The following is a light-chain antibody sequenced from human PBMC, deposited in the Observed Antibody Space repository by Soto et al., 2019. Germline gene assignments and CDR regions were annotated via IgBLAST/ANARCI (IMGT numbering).Light chain of an antibody. Sequence: QLVLTQSPSASASLGASVKLTCTLSSGHSNYAIAWHQQQPEKGPRYLMDVNNDGSHIKGDGIPDRFSGSSSGAERYLTISSLQSEDEADYYCQTWDTGIVIFGGGTKLTVL. CDR3: QTWDTGIVI. CDR2: VNNDGSH. CDR1: SGHSNYA. J-gene: IGLJ2*01. V-gene: IGLV4-69*01.